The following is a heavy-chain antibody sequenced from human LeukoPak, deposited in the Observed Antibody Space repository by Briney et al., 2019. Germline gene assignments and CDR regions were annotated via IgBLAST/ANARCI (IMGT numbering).Heavy chain of an antibody. CDR1: GFTFSDYA. CDR2: VNGRGATT. D-gene: IGHD7-27*01. J-gene: IGHJ6*03. CDR3: AKAPATGEGYYFYYMDV. Sequence: PGGSLRLSCAASGFASGFTFSDYAVSWVRQAPGKGPEWVASVNGRGATTYYADPVRGRFTISRDNSKNNLYLQMNSLGADDTAVYFCAKAPATGEGYYFYYMDVWGKGTTVTVSS. V-gene: IGHV3-23*01.